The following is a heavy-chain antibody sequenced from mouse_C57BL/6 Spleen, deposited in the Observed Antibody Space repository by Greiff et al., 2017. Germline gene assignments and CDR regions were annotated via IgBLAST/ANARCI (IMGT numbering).Heavy chain of an antibody. J-gene: IGHJ2*01. Sequence: QVQLQQPGAELVKPGASVKMSCKASGYTFTSYWITWVKQRPGQGLEWIGGIYPGSGSTNYNEKFKSKATLTVDTSSSTAYMQLSSLTSEDSAVYYCARNVITTVGGDYWGQGTTLTVSS. D-gene: IGHD1-1*01. CDR1: GYTFTSYW. CDR2: IYPGSGST. CDR3: ARNVITTVGGDY. V-gene: IGHV1-55*01.